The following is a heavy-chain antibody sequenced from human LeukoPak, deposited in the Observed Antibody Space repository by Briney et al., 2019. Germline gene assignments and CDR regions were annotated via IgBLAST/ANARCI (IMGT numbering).Heavy chain of an antibody. V-gene: IGHV1-2*02. CDR2: INPNSGAT. Sequence: ASVKVSCKASGYTFTGYYMHWVRQAPGRGLEWMGWINPNSGATKYAQKFQGRVTMTRDTSISTAYMEASRLRFDDTAVYYCARDGGWYQLLWWFDPWGQGTLVTVSS. D-gene: IGHD2-2*01. J-gene: IGHJ5*02. CDR3: ARDGGWYQLLWWFDP. CDR1: GYTFTGYY.